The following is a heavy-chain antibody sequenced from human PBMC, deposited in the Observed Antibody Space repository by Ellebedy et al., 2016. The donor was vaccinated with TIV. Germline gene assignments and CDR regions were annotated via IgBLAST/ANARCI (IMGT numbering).Heavy chain of an antibody. CDR2: IRSDTDDT. D-gene: IGHD3-9*01. V-gene: IGHV3-48*01. CDR3: ARDYDWGFDY. J-gene: IGHJ4*02. CDR1: GFTFSTYP. Sequence: GESLKISCVASGFTFSTYPLNWVRQAPGKGLEWLSNIRSDTDDTYYADSVKGRFTISRDNAKDSLYLHMNSLRPEDTAVYYCARDYDWGFDYWGQGILVTVSS.